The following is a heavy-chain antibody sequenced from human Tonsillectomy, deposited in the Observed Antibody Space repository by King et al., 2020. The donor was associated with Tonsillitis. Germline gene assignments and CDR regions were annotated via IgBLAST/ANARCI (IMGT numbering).Heavy chain of an antibody. V-gene: IGHV1-69*01. D-gene: IGHD1-14*01. CDR2: IIPIFGTT. CDR1: GGTFSSYA. Sequence: QLVQSGAEVKKPGSSVKVSCKASGGTFSSYAISWVRQAPGQGLEWMGGIIPIFGTTNFAQKFHGRVTITADESTSTAYMELSSLRSEDTAVYYCARESGPEEPLDYWGQGTLVTVSS. J-gene: IGHJ4*02. CDR3: ARESGPEEPLDY.